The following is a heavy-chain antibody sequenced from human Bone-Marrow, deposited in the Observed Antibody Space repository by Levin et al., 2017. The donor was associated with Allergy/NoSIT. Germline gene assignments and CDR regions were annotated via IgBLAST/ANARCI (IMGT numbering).Heavy chain of an antibody. CDR3: ARDPNWNDAY. CDR2: IGVSGVDT. J-gene: IGHJ4*02. Sequence: GESLKISCVDSEFTFSNYAMGWARQAPGKGLEWVSDIGVSGVDTHYADSVKGRFTISRDNSKNTMYLQMNSLRVEDTAVYYCARDPNWNDAYWGQGTLVTVSS. V-gene: IGHV3-23*01. D-gene: IGHD1-20*01. CDR1: EFTFSNYA.